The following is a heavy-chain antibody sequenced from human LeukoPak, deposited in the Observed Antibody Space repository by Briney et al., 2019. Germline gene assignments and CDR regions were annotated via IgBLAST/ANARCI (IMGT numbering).Heavy chain of an antibody. CDR2: INPNNGAT. CDR3: ATDLTRRPLYGMDV. V-gene: IGHV1-2*06. J-gene: IGHJ6*02. CDR1: GYTFTGYY. Sequence: ASVKVSCKASGYTFTGYYMHWVRQAPGQGLEWMGRINPNNGATNYAQKLQGRVTITGDTSISTAYMELSSLRSDDTAVYYCATDLTRRPLYGMDVWGQGTTVTVSS. D-gene: IGHD2-15*01.